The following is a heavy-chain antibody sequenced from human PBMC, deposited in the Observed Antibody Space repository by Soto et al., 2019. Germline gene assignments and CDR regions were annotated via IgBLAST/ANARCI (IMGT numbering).Heavy chain of an antibody. CDR2: IDHDGPT. CDR1: GFTFSNYW. V-gene: IGHV3-74*01. Sequence: EVQLVESGGGLVQPGGSLRLSCAGSGFTFSNYWMHWVRQAPGKGLEWVSRIDHDGPTDYADSVRGRVTISRDNAENTLYLQMNSLRPEDKAVYYCVRDSHGDYWGQGTLVTVSS. J-gene: IGHJ4*02. CDR3: VRDSHGDY.